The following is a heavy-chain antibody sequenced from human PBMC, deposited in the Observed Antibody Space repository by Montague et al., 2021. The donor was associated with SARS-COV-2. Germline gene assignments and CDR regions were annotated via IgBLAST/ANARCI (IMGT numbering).Heavy chain of an antibody. J-gene: IGHJ2*01. CDR1: GGSFSGYY. D-gene: IGHD6-13*01. CDR3: ARRGRLGYRTIAAAGTYWYFDL. Sequence: SETLSLTCAVYGGSFSGYYWSWIRQPPGKGLEWIGEINHSGSTKYNPSLKSRVTISDDTSINQFSLKLSSVTAADTAVYYCARRGRLGYRTIAAAGTYWYFDLWGRGTLVTVSS. V-gene: IGHV4-34*01. CDR2: INHSGST.